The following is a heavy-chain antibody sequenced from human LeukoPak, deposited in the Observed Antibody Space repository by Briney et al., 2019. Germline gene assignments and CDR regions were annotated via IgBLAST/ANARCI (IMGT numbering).Heavy chain of an antibody. V-gene: IGHV3-21*01. D-gene: IGHD6-13*01. CDR1: GFTFSSYS. Sequence: GGSLRLSCAGSGFTFSSYSMNWVRQAPGKGLEWVSSISSSSIYIYYADSVKGRFTISRDNAKNSLYLQMNSLRAEDTAVYYCARFIAAPYYFDYWGRGTLVTVSS. CDR3: ARFIAAPYYFDY. J-gene: IGHJ4*02. CDR2: ISSSSIYI.